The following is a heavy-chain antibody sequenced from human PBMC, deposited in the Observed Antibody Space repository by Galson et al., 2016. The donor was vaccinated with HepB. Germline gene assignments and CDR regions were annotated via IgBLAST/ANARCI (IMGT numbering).Heavy chain of an antibody. CDR1: GFSFSDYW. CDR2: IKQDGSDR. J-gene: IGHJ4*02. V-gene: IGHV3-7*01. CDR3: ARGGAGGVDY. Sequence: SLRLSCAASGFSFSDYWMSWVRQAPGKGLEWVANIKQDGSDRSYVDSVKGRFTISRDNAKNSLYLEMHNLGAEDTATYYCARGGAGGVDYWGQGTLVTVSS.